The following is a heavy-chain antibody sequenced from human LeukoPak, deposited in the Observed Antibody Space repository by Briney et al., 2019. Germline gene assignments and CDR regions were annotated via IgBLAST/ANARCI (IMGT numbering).Heavy chain of an antibody. J-gene: IGHJ5*02. CDR2: IIPILGIA. CDR1: GGTFSSYT. D-gene: IGHD2-8*01. Sequence: SVKVSCKASGGTFSSYTISWVRQAPGQGLEWMGRIIPILGIANYAQKFQGRVTITADKSTSTAYMELSSLRSDDTAVYYCARVGYECMPLGWFDPWGQGTLVTVSS. V-gene: IGHV1-69*02. CDR3: ARVGYECMPLGWFDP.